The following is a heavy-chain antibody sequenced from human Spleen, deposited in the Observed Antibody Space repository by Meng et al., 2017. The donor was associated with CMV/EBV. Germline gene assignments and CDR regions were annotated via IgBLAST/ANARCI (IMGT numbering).Heavy chain of an antibody. CDR1: GGSISSSSYY. CDR3: ARDRIAVRRWGDSYYAMDV. Sequence: SETLSLTCSVSGGSISSSSYYWGWIRQPPGKGLEWIGRIDYSGSTYYNPSLKSRVTISVNTWKRQFFLKLNSVTAADTAMYFCARDRIAVRRWGDSYYAMDVWGQGTTVTVSS. V-gene: IGHV4-39*07. D-gene: IGHD6-6*01. J-gene: IGHJ6*02. CDR2: IDYSGST.